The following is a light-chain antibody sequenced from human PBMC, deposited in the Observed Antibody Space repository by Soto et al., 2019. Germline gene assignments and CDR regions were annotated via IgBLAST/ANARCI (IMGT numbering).Light chain of an antibody. J-gene: IGKJ2*01. CDR3: QQYDKWPFT. V-gene: IGKV3-15*01. Sequence: EIVMTQSPATLSVSPGERVTLSCRASQSVSSNLAWYQQKPGQAPRLLIYGASTRATGIPARLSGSGSGTEFTLTISSLQSEDFAVYYCQQYDKWPFTFGQGTKLDIK. CDR1: QSVSSN. CDR2: GAS.